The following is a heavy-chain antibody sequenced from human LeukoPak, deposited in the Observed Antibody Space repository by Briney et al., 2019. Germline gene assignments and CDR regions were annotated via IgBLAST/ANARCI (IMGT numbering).Heavy chain of an antibody. CDR3: ARDLGYGYGSGSSYFDY. V-gene: IGHV4-59*01. CDR2: IYYSGST. Sequence: SETLSLTCTVSGGSLSSYYGSWLRQPPGKGLEGIGYIYYSGSTNYNPSLKSRVTISVDTSKNQFSLKLSSVTAADTAVYYCARDLGYGYGSGSSYFDYWGQGTLVTVSS. CDR1: GGSLSSYY. D-gene: IGHD3-10*01. J-gene: IGHJ4*02.